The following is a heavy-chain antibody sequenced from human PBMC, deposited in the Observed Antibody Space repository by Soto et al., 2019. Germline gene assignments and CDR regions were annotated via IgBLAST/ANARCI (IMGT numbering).Heavy chain of an antibody. CDR3: ARDIWFEKSKCLDY. D-gene: IGHD3-10*01. CDR1: GFTFSTYG. CDR2: IWYDGSKT. V-gene: IGHV3-33*01. Sequence: QVHLVASGGGVVQPGRSLRLSCVASGFTFSTYGMHWVRQAPGKGLEWVSVIWYDGSKTFYADSVKGRFTVSKDNSKDTLYLQMNSLRADDTVVYYCARDIWFEKSKCLDYWGQGTLVTVSS. J-gene: IGHJ4*02.